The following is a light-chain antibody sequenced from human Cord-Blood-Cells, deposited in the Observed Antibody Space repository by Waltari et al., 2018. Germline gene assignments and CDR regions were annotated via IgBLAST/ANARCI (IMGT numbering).Light chain of an antibody. CDR3: QQYNNWLSLT. Sequence: EIVMTQSPATLSVSPGERATLSCRASQSVSSNLAWYQQKPGQAPRRLIYGASTRATGIPARFSGSWSGTECTLTISSLQSEDFAVYYCQQYNNWLSLTFGGGTKVEIK. CDR2: GAS. J-gene: IGKJ4*01. V-gene: IGKV3-15*01. CDR1: QSVSSN.